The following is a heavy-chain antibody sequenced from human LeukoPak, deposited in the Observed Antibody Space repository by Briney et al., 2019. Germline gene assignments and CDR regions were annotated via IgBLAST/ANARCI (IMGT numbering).Heavy chain of an antibody. CDR1: GYTFTGYY. CDR3: ARDGPSMIIEFDY. Sequence: ASVKVSCKASGYTFTGYYMYWVRQAPGQGLEWMGWINPNSGDTKYAQKFQGRVTMTRDTSISTAYMELSSLRSDDTAVYYCARDGPSMIIEFDYWGQGTLVTVSS. J-gene: IGHJ4*02. V-gene: IGHV1-2*02. D-gene: IGHD3-16*01. CDR2: INPNSGDT.